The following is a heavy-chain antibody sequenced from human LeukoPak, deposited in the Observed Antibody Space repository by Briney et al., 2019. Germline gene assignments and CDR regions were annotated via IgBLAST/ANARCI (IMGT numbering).Heavy chain of an antibody. J-gene: IGHJ6*02. CDR1: GFTFSSYE. CDR3: ARDADYAFYVWGSYRYTGKGDYYYGMDV. Sequence: PGGSLRLSFASSGFTFSSYEMNWVRQAPGRGLEWVSYISSIGSTIYYADSVRVRFTISRDNAKNSLYLQMNSLRAEDTAVYYCARDADYAFYVWGSYRYTGKGDYYYGMDVWGQGTTVTVSS. D-gene: IGHD3-16*02. V-gene: IGHV3-48*03. CDR2: ISSIGSTI.